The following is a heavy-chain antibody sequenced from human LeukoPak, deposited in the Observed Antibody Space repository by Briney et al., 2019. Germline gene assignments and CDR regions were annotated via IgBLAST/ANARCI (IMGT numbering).Heavy chain of an antibody. CDR2: ISNDGSKT. J-gene: IGHJ4*02. Sequence: GGSLRLSCAASGFTFSLYGMHWVRQAPGKGLEWVALISNDGSKTYCADSVKGRFTISRDNSKNTMYLQVSSLRADDTAVYYCAKDSRGANFFGDFDYWGQGTLVTVSS. CDR3: AKDSRGANFFGDFDY. CDR1: GFTFSLYG. V-gene: IGHV3-33*06. D-gene: IGHD3-10*01.